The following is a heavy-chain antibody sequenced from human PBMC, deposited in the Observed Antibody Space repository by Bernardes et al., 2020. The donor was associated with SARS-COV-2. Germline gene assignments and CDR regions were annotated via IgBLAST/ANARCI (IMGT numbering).Heavy chain of an antibody. J-gene: IGHJ4*02. CDR1: GGSISSSSYY. CDR3: ARQHLGGVTIFGVVTTDRYFDY. Sequence: STTLSLTCTVSGGSISSSSYYWGWIRQPPGKGLEWIGSIYYSWSTYYNPSLKSRVTISVDTSKNQFSLKLSSVTAADTAVYYCARQHLGGVTIFGVVTTDRYFDYWGQGTLVTVSA. V-gene: IGHV4-39*01. CDR2: IYYSWST. D-gene: IGHD3-3*01.